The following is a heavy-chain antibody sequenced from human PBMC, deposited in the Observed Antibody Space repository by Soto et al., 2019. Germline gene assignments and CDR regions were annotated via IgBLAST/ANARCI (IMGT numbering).Heavy chain of an antibody. J-gene: IGHJ4*02. D-gene: IGHD3-10*01. Sequence: QVQLQESGPGLVKPSGTLSLTCAVSSGSISSLNWWTWVRQPPGKGLEWIGEIYHSGSTNYNPSLKSRVTMSVDKSNNQFSLNLTSVTAADTAVYYCARYASGSSYFDHCGQGTLVTVSS. CDR2: IYHSGST. V-gene: IGHV4-4*02. CDR3: ARYASGSSYFDH. CDR1: SGSISSLNW.